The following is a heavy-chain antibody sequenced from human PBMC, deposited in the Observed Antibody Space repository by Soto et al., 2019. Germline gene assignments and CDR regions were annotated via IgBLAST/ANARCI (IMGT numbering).Heavy chain of an antibody. Sequence: VASVKVSCKASGYTFTSYDINWVRQATGQGLEWMGWMNPNSGNTGYAQKFQGRVTMTRNTSISTAYMELSSLRSEDTAVYYCARYPPGYCSSTSCYHPASFDIWGQGTMVTVSS. CDR3: ARYPPGYCSSTSCYHPASFDI. D-gene: IGHD2-2*01. CDR1: GYTFTSYD. CDR2: MNPNSGNT. J-gene: IGHJ3*02. V-gene: IGHV1-8*01.